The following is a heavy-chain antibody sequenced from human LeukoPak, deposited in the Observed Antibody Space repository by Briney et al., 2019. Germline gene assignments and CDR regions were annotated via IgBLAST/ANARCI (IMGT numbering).Heavy chain of an antibody. Sequence: GGSLRLPCAASGFTFSSYAMSWVRQAPGKGLEWVSAISGSGGSIYYADSVKGRFTISRDNSKNTLYLQMNSLRAEDTAVYYCAKDRRFGGYDTKYNWFDPWGQGTLVTVSS. J-gene: IGHJ5*02. V-gene: IGHV3-23*01. CDR2: ISGSGGSI. D-gene: IGHD5-12*01. CDR3: AKDRRFGGYDTKYNWFDP. CDR1: GFTFSSYA.